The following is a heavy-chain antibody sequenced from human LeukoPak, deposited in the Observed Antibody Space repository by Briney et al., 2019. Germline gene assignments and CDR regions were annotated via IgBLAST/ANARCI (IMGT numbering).Heavy chain of an antibody. Sequence: SETLSLTCAVYGGSFSGYFWSWIRQSPGKGLEWIGEINHSGSTNYSPSLKSRITISVDTSKNQFSLKLSSVTAADTAVYYCAREIVVPGVYGMDVWGQGTTVTVSS. V-gene: IGHV4-34*01. CDR1: GGSFSGYF. CDR3: AREIVVPGVYGMDV. J-gene: IGHJ6*02. CDR2: INHSGST. D-gene: IGHD2-2*01.